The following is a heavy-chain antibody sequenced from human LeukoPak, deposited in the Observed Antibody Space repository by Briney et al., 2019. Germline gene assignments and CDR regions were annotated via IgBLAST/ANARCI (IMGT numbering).Heavy chain of an antibody. J-gene: IGHJ4*02. V-gene: IGHV2-5*02. Sequence: YGPTLVKPTQTLTLTCTFSGFSLTTSGVGVGWIRQPPGKALEWLAVTYWDDDKRYSPSVENRLTITKDTSKNQVVLTMTNMDPVDTATYYCAHRLVGFTGSYYQSYFDFWGQGTLVTVSS. CDR2: TYWDDDK. CDR1: GFSLTTSGVG. CDR3: AHRLVGFTGSYYQSYFDF. D-gene: IGHD1-26*01.